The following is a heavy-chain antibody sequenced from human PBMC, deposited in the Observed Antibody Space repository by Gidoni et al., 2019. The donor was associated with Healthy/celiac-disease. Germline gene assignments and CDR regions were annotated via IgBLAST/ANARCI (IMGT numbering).Heavy chain of an antibody. CDR1: GFTFSSYS. V-gene: IGHV3-21*01. J-gene: IGHJ6*02. CDR2: ISSSSSYI. D-gene: IGHD6-13*01. Sequence: EVQLVESGGGLVKPGGSLRLSCAASGFTFSSYSLNWVRQAPGKGLEWVSSISSSSSYIYYADSVKGRFTISRDNAKNSLYLQMNSLRAEDTAVYYCARRNGGGSSIAAPSLFHYGMDVWGQGTTVTVSS. CDR3: ARRNGGGSSIAAPSLFHYGMDV.